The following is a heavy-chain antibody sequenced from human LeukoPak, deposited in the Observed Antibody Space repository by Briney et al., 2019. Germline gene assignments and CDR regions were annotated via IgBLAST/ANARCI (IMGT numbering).Heavy chain of an antibody. Sequence: SVKVSCMASGGTFSSYAISWVRQAPGQGLEWMGRIIPIFGTASYAQKFQGRVTITTDESTRTAYMELSSLRSEDTAVYYCARCGLSVGALDYWGQGTLVTVSS. V-gene: IGHV1-69*05. J-gene: IGHJ4*02. CDR2: IIPIFGTA. CDR3: ARCGLSVGALDY. D-gene: IGHD1-26*01. CDR1: GGTFSSYA.